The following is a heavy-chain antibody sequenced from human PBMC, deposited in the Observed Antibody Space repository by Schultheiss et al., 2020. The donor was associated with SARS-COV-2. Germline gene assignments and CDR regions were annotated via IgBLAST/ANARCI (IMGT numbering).Heavy chain of an antibody. V-gene: IGHV3-33*01. Sequence: GGSLRLSCAASGFTFSSYGMHWVRQAPGKGLEWVAVIWYDGSNRYYADSVKGRFTISRDNSKNTLYLQINSLRAEDTAVYYCARESGSSWLYYGMDVWGQGTTVTVSS. CDR2: IWYDGSNR. CDR1: GFTFSSYG. J-gene: IGHJ6*02. D-gene: IGHD6-13*01. CDR3: ARESGSSWLYYGMDV.